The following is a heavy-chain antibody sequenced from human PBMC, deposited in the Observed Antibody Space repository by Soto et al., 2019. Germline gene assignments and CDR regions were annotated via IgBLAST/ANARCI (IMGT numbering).Heavy chain of an antibody. J-gene: IGHJ5*02. CDR1: GFTFSSYW. Sequence: GGSLRLSCAASGFTFSSYWMSWVRQAPGKGLEWVANIKQDGSEKYYVDSVKGRFTISRDNAKNSLYLQMNSLRAEDTAVYYCARGTSVKALAAAGDNWFDPWGQGTLVTVSS. CDR3: ARGTSVKALAAAGDNWFDP. CDR2: IKQDGSEK. D-gene: IGHD6-13*01. V-gene: IGHV3-7*01.